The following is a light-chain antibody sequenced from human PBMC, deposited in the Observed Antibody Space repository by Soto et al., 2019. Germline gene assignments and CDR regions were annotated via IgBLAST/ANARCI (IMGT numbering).Light chain of an antibody. V-gene: IGKV3-20*01. CDR3: QQYGGSPPYT. J-gene: IGKJ2*01. CDR1: QSVSSNY. CDR2: GAS. Sequence: EIVLTQSPGTLSLSPGERATLSCRASQSVSSNYLAWYPQKPGQAPRLLIYGASSMATGIPDRFSCSGSGTDFSLNITRLQPKDFAVYYCQQYGGSPPYTFGQGTKLEIK.